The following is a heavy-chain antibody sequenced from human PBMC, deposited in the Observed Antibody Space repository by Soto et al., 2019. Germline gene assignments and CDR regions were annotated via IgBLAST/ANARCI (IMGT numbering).Heavy chain of an antibody. Sequence: SETLSLTCTVSGDSVSSSNYYWGWIRQPPGKGLEWIGSVYYSGSTYYNPSPKSRVTMSVDTSKNQFSLKLSSVTAADAAVYYCARHPTFSGWEYYFDYWGQGTLVTVSS. CDR2: VYYSGST. CDR3: ARHPTFSGWEYYFDY. CDR1: GDSVSSSNYY. J-gene: IGHJ4*02. V-gene: IGHV4-39*01. D-gene: IGHD6-19*01.